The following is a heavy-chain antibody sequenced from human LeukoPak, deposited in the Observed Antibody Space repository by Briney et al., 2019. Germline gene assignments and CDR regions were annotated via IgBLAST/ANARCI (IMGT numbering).Heavy chain of an antibody. CDR3: VRDSGSGSNRYMDV. CDR1: GGSVSGYY. D-gene: IGHD3-10*01. CDR2: IYSSGIT. V-gene: IGHV4-4*07. Sequence: SETLSLTCTVSGGSVSGYYWSSIRQPAGKGLEWIGRIYSSGITTYNPSLKSRVTMSVDTSKNQLSLKLTSVTATDTAVYYCVRDSGSGSNRYMDVWGKGTTVTVSS. J-gene: IGHJ6*03.